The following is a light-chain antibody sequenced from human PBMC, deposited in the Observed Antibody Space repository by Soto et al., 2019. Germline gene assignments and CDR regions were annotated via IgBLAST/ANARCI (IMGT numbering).Light chain of an antibody. CDR1: SSNIGTNA. CDR2: NNN. J-gene: IGLJ1*01. Sequence: QSVLTQPPSASGSPGQWVTISCSGGSSNIGTNAVNWYQQLPGTAPKPLIYNNNQRPSGVPDRFSGSKSGTSASLAISGLQSEDEADYYCAAWDDSLNGYVFGTGTKVTVL. V-gene: IGLV1-44*01. CDR3: AAWDDSLNGYV.